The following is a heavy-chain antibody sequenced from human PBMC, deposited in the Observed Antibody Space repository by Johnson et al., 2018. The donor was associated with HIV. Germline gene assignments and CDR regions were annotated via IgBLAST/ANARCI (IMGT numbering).Heavy chain of an antibody. CDR2: IYSGGST. D-gene: IGHD6-13*01. CDR1: GFTVSSNY. V-gene: IGHV3-66*01. Sequence: VQLVESGGGVVQPGRSLRLSCAASGFTVSSNYMSWVRQAPGKGLEWVSVIYSGGSTYYADSVKGRFTISRDNSKNTLYLQMNSLRAEDTAVYYCAKVRRGSSWYIAFDIWGQGTMVTVSS. CDR3: AKVRRGSSWYIAFDI. J-gene: IGHJ3*02.